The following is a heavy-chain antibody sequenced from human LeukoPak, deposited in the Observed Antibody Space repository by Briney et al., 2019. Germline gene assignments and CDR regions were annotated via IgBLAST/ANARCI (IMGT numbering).Heavy chain of an antibody. J-gene: IGHJ4*02. CDR1: GFNFTNAW. D-gene: IGHD5-12*01. Sequence: PGESLRLSCAASGFNFTNAWVSWVRQAPGKGLEWLGRIKSKTDGGTVEHAAPVKGRFTISRDDSKNTLYLQMNSLKTEDTAVYYCTDPPTSPWGQGLLVTVSS. CDR3: TDPPTSP. CDR2: IKSKTDGGTV. V-gene: IGHV3-15*01.